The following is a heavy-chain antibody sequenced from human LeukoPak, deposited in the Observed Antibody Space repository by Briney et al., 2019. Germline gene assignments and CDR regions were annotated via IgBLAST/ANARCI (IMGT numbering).Heavy chain of an antibody. CDR3: ARVLVPAGGGVVDY. CDR1: GYTFTDYY. D-gene: IGHD3-16*01. CDR2: INSNSGGT. Sequence: ASVKVSCKASGYTFTDYYMHWVRQAPGQGLEWMGWINSNSGGTNYAQKFQGKVTMTRDTSISTAYMELSSLRSDDTAVYYCARVLVPAGGGVVDYWGQGTLVTVSS. V-gene: IGHV1-2*02. J-gene: IGHJ4*02.